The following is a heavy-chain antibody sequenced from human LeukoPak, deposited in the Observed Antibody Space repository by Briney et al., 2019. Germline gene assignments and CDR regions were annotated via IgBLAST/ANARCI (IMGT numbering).Heavy chain of an antibody. D-gene: IGHD6-13*01. CDR1: GGSVRSFY. V-gene: IGHV4-59*08. CDR3: ARGMGIAPKFDP. CDR2: SYYGGST. J-gene: IGHJ5*02. Sequence: KPSETLSLTCTVSGGSVRSFYWSWIRQPPGKGLEWIGYSYYGGSTNYNPSLKSRVTISVDTSKDQFSLKLSSVTAADTAVYYCARGMGIAPKFDPWGQGTLVTVSS.